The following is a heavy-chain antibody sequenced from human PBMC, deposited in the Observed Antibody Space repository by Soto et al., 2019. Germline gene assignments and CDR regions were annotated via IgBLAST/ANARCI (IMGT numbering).Heavy chain of an antibody. CDR3: ARESVDTAMVTAIDY. D-gene: IGHD5-18*01. V-gene: IGHV3-33*01. Sequence: QVQLVESGGGVVQPGRSLRLSCAASGFTFSSYGMHWVRQAPGKGLEWVAVIWYDGSNKYYADSVKGRFTISRDNSXNTLYLQMNSLRAEDTAVYYCARESVDTAMVTAIDYWGQGTLVTVSS. J-gene: IGHJ4*02. CDR2: IWYDGSNK. CDR1: GFTFSSYG.